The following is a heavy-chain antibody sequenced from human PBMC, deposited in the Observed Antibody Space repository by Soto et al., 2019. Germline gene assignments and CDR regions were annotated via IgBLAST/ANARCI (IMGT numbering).Heavy chain of an antibody. V-gene: IGHV2-5*01. J-gene: IGHJ5*02. CDR2: IYWNDDK. D-gene: IGHD3-3*01. CDR3: AQTGLGFGVGNWFDP. Sequence: GAELRTATRSLGLECRSWWFSPSTREVGASWIRQPPGKALEWLALIYWNDDKRFTPSLKSRLTITKDTSKNQVVLTMTNMDYVDTATYYCAQTGLGFGVGNWFDPCGRGTLVNVPS. CDR1: WFSPSTREVG.